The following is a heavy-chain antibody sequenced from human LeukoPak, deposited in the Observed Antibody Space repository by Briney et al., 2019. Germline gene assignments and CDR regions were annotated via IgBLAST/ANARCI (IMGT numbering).Heavy chain of an antibody. CDR2: IYYSGST. Sequence: PSETLSLTCTVSGGSISSSSYYWGWIRQPPGKGLESIGSIYYSGSTYYNPSLKSRVTISVDASKNQFSLKLSSVTAADTAVYYCARQETATIRGFDNWGQGTLVTVSS. CDR1: GGSISSSSYY. J-gene: IGHJ4*02. CDR3: ARQETATIRGFDN. D-gene: IGHD5-24*01. V-gene: IGHV4-39*01.